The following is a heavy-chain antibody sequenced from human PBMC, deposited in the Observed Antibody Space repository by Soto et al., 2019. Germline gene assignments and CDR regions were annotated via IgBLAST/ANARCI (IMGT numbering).Heavy chain of an antibody. D-gene: IGHD3-3*01. J-gene: IGHJ4*02. V-gene: IGHV3-23*01. CDR1: GFSFGSYA. CDR3: ARWSYLDY. Sequence: LRLSCAASGFSFGSYALSWVRQAPGKGLEWVSTISGSDGKTFYADSVKGRFSTSRDTSQNTLYLQMNSLRADDTAIYYCARWSYLDYWGQGTRVTVSS. CDR2: ISGSDGKT.